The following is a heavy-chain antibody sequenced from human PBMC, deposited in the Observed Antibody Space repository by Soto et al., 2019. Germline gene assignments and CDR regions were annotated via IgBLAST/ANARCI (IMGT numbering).Heavy chain of an antibody. Sequence: KTSETMSLTCAVYGGSFSGYYWSWIRQPPGKGLEWIGEINHSGSTNYNPSLKSRVTISVDTSKNQFSLKLSSVTAADTAVYYCARGRRSRSHYYYYYMDVWGKGTTVTVSS. J-gene: IGHJ6*03. V-gene: IGHV4-34*01. CDR2: INHSGST. CDR3: ARGRRSRSHYYYYYMDV. CDR1: GGSFSGYY. D-gene: IGHD2-15*01.